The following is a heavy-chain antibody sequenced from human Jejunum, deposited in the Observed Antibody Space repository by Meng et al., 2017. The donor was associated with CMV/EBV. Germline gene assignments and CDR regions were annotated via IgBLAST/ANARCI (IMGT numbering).Heavy chain of an antibody. D-gene: IGHD4-23*01. V-gene: IGHV3-66*02. Sequence: SCAASGLTVSSNYMSWVRQAPGKGLEWVSITYSGGYTYYADSVKGRFTISRDNSKNTVYLQMNSLRAEDTAVYFCATSTVVNVGGYWGRGSLVTVSS. CDR2: TYSGGYT. CDR3: ATSTVVNVGGY. J-gene: IGHJ4*02. CDR1: GLTVSSNY.